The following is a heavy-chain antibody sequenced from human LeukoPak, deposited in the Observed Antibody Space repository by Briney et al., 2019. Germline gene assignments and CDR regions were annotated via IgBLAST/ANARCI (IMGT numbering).Heavy chain of an antibody. Sequence: PGGSLRLSCAASGFTLSRYWMSWVRQAPGKGLEWVANIKQDGSEKYYVDSVKGRFTISRDNAKNSLYLQMNSLRAEDTAVYYCARNYDIGDWGQGTLVTVSS. CDR2: IKQDGSEK. J-gene: IGHJ4*02. CDR1: GFTLSRYW. D-gene: IGHD3-9*01. V-gene: IGHV3-7*03. CDR3: ARNYDIGD.